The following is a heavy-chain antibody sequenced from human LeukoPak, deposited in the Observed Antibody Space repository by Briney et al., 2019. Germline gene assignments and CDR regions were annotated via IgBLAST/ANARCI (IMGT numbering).Heavy chain of an antibody. CDR2: IYYSGST. Sequence: SETLSLTCTVSGGSISSSSYYWGWIRQPPGKGLEWIGSIYYSGSTYYNPSLKSRVTISVDKSKNQFSLKLSSVTAADTAVYYCVTKARQRNSGSYYQHWGQGTLVTVSS. CDR1: GGSISSSSYY. D-gene: IGHD1-26*01. V-gene: IGHV4-39*07. J-gene: IGHJ1*01. CDR3: VTKARQRNSGSYYQH.